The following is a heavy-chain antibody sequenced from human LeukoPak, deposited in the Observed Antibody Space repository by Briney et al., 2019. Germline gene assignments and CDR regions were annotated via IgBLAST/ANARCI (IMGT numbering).Heavy chain of an antibody. V-gene: IGHV3-66*01. D-gene: IGHD3-22*01. CDR1: GFTFSSYA. Sequence: GGSLRLSCAASGFTFSSYAMSWVRQAPGKGLEWVSVIYSGGSTYYADSVKGRFTISRDNSKNTLYLQMNSLRAEDTAVYYCARTRGYSYYYGMDVWGQGTTVTVSS. CDR3: ARTRGYSYYYGMDV. J-gene: IGHJ6*02. CDR2: IYSGGST.